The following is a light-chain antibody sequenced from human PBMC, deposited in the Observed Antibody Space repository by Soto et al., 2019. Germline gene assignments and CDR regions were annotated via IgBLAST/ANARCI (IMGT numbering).Light chain of an antibody. J-gene: IGKJ1*01. CDR3: QQYSSSPRT. V-gene: IGKV3-20*01. CDR2: SAS. Sequence: EIVLTQSPGTLSLSPGERATLSCRASQSVSSNFLAWYQQKPGQAPRLVIYSASNRATGIPDRFSGSGSGTDFTLTISRLEPEDFAVYYCQQYSSSPRTFGQGTKVDI. CDR1: QSVSSNF.